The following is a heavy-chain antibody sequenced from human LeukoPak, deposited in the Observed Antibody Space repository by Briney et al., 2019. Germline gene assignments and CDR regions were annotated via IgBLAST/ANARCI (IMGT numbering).Heavy chain of an antibody. D-gene: IGHD1-26*01. V-gene: IGHV3-23*01. CDR2: ISDSGGST. Sequence: GGSLRLSCAAPRFTFSSYVMSWVRQAPGKGLEWVSAISDSGGSTYYADSVKGRFTISRDNSKNTLYLQMNSLRAEDTAVYYCAKRGAEVGATVAPGDYWGQGTLVTVSS. J-gene: IGHJ4*02. CDR3: AKRGAEVGATVAPGDY. CDR1: RFTFSSYV.